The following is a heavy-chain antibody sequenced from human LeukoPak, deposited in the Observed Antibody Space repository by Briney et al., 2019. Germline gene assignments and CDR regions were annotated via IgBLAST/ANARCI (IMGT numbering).Heavy chain of an antibody. Sequence: PSETLSLTCTVSGGSISSYYWSWIRQPAGKGLEWIGRIYTSGSTNYNPSLKSRVTMSVDTPKNQFSLKRSSVTAADTAVYYCARDLGIQLWFPTDWGQGTLVTVSS. J-gene: IGHJ4*02. D-gene: IGHD5-18*01. CDR1: GGSISSYY. CDR3: ARDLGIQLWFPTD. V-gene: IGHV4-4*07. CDR2: IYTSGST.